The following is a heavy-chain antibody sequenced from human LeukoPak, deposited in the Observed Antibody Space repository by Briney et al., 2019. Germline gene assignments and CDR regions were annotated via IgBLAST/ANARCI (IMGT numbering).Heavy chain of an antibody. J-gene: IGHJ4*02. D-gene: IGHD4-11*01. Sequence: GGSLRLSCVGSGFTFNNAWMNWVRQAPGKGLEWVSTFKTNYNQVYYAESVRGRFTISTDNSKNTAYLQMNSLRVEDTALYYCARSVPDYTRFDFWGQGALVTVSS. CDR1: GFTFNNAW. V-gene: IGHV3-23*05. CDR2: FKTNYNQV. CDR3: ARSVPDYTRFDF.